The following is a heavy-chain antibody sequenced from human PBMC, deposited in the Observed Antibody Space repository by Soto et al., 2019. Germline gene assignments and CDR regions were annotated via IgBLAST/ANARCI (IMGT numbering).Heavy chain of an antibody. CDR1: GYSFTTSG. V-gene: IGHV1-18*01. CDR3: ARRLYGDYDY. J-gene: IGHJ4*02. D-gene: IGHD4-17*01. Sequence: QAQLVQSGAEVKEPGASVKVSCKASGYSFTTSGITWVRPAPGQGLEWMGWISTYNGNTNYAQKLQDRVTLTTDTSTSTAYMELRSLRSADTAVYYCARRLYGDYDYWGQGTLVTVSS. CDR2: ISTYNGNT.